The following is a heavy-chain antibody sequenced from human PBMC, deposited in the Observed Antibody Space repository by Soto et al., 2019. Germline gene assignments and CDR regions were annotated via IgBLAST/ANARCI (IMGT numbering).Heavy chain of an antibody. Sequence: ASVKVACKASGYTFTGYYMRWVRQAPGQGLEWMGWINPNSGGTNYAQKFQGWVTMTRDTSISTAYMELSRLRSDDTAVYYCARGTRWYYDFWSGSHHDAFDIWGQGTMVTVSS. CDR2: INPNSGGT. V-gene: IGHV1-2*04. CDR3: ARGTRWYYDFWSGSHHDAFDI. J-gene: IGHJ3*02. CDR1: GYTFTGYY. D-gene: IGHD3-3*01.